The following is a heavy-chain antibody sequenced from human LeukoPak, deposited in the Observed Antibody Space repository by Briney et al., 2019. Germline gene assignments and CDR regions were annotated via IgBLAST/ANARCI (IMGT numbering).Heavy chain of an antibody. Sequence: YLRLSCAASGFTFDGNAMHWVRQAPGKGLEWGSGISWNSGRIAYADPAKGRFTISRDNAKNSLYLQMISLGVEYTTLYYCAKDFYRLGEFDAFDNWGQGTMVTVSS. CDR3: AKDFYRLGEFDAFDN. CDR1: GFTFDGNA. V-gene: IGHV3-9*01. CDR2: ISWNSGRI. D-gene: IGHD3-16*01. J-gene: IGHJ3*02.